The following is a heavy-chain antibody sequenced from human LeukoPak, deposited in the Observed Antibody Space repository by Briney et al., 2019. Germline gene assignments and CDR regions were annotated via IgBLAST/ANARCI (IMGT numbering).Heavy chain of an antibody. Sequence: SETLSLTCTVSGGSISSYYWSWIRQPAGKGLEWIGRIYTSGSTNYNPSLKSRVTMSVDTSENQFSLKLSSVTAADTAVYYCARDWLNYYDSSGYVDGMDVWGQGTTVTVSS. CDR1: GGSISSYY. CDR2: IYTSGST. J-gene: IGHJ6*02. D-gene: IGHD3-22*01. V-gene: IGHV4-4*07. CDR3: ARDWLNYYDSSGYVDGMDV.